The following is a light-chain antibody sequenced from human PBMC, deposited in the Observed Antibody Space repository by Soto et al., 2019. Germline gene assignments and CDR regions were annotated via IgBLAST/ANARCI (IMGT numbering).Light chain of an antibody. CDR1: ESIARH. V-gene: IGKV1-39*01. Sequence: DIQMTQSPSSLSASVGDRVTITCRASESIARHLNWYQQKPGKAPKLLIYAASSLQNGVPSRFRGGGSGTDFTLTISNLQPEDFATYYYQQSYSAISITFGQGTRLEIK. CDR3: QQSYSAISIT. J-gene: IGKJ5*01. CDR2: AAS.